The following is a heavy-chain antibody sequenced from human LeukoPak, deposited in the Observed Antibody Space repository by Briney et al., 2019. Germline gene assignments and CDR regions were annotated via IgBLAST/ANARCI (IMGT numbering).Heavy chain of an antibody. CDR1: GFTFSSYA. J-gene: IGHJ6*02. CDR2: ISSNGGST. Sequence: GGSLRLSCAASGFTFSSYAMHWVRQAPGKGLEYVSAISSNGGSTYYANSVKGRLTISRDNSKNTLYLQMGSLRAEDMAVYYCARASGYCSGGSCYADYYYYGMDVWGQGTTVTVSS. CDR3: ARASGYCSGGSCYADYYYYGMDV. D-gene: IGHD2-15*01. V-gene: IGHV3-64*01.